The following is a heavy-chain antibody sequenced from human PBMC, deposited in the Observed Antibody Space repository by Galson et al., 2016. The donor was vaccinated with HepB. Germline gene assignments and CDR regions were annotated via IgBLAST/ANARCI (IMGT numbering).Heavy chain of an antibody. D-gene: IGHD4-23*01. Sequence: SLRLSCATSGFTFGDYAMGWFRQAPGKGLEWVSVMRAKTYSGTTEVAASVKGRFIISRDDSKSIAYLQMNSLKTEDTAVYYWTRNSGGNSRGPTYWGQGTLVTGSS. J-gene: IGHJ4*02. CDR2: MRAKTYSGTT. CDR3: TRNSGGNSRGPTY. CDR1: GFTFGDYA. V-gene: IGHV3-49*03.